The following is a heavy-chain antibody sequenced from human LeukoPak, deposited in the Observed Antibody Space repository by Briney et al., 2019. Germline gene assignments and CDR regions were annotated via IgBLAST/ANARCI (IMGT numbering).Heavy chain of an antibody. CDR3: ARVGSGPLRNYYDY. Sequence: PGGSLRLSCAASGFTFSGHAMRWLRQVPGKGLQWVLGISHDGDNKYYPDSVKGRFIVSRDNSKNTLSLEMNSLRAEDTGLYYCARVGSGPLRNYYDYWGQGTPVTVSS. J-gene: IGHJ4*02. D-gene: IGHD3-3*01. CDR2: ISHDGDNK. CDR1: GFTFSGHA. V-gene: IGHV3-30-3*01.